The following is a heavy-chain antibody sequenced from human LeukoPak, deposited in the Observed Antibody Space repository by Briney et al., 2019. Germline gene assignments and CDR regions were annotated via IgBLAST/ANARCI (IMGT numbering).Heavy chain of an antibody. CDR3: ASFYCSGGSCYQYFSYYYMDV. D-gene: IGHD2-15*01. CDR1: GGSISSRNW. V-gene: IGHV4-4*02. CDR2: IHHSGST. Sequence: PSETLSLTCAVSGGSISSRNWWSWVRQPPGKGLEWIAEIHHSGSTYYNPSLQSRVTISVDTSKNQFSLKLNSVTAADTAVYYCASFYCSGGSCYQYFSYYYMDVWGKGTTVTISS. J-gene: IGHJ6*03.